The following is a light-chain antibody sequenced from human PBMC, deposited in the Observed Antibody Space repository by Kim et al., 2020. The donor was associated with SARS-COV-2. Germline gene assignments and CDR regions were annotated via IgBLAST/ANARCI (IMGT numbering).Light chain of an antibody. CDR3: SSYSSDNVVV. CDR2: EVT. J-gene: IGLJ2*01. Sequence: GQSGIISCSGTNSDIGDYNRVAWYQQSPDTAPKLLLYEVTNRPSGVPDRFSGSKSGNTASLTISGLQAGDEGDYYCSSYSSDNVVVFGGGTQLTVL. CDR1: NSDIGDYNR. V-gene: IGLV2-18*02.